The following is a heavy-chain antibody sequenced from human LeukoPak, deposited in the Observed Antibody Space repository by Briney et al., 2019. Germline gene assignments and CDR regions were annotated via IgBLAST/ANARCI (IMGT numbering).Heavy chain of an antibody. D-gene: IGHD4-17*01. CDR3: ARDSMTTVTTEDY. CDR1: GFTFRAYI. CDR2: ITSDGTNE. Sequence: PGRSLRLSCAASGFTFRAYIKHWVRQAPGKGLEWVAVITSDGTNEYYADAVKGRFTISRDNSKNTLYLQMNSLRAEDTAVYYCARDSMTTVTTEDYWGQGTLVTVSS. J-gene: IGHJ4*02. V-gene: IGHV3-30-3*01.